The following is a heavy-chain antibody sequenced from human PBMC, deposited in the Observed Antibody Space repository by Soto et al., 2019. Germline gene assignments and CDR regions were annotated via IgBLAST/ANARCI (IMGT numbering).Heavy chain of an antibody. CDR2: ISASGDST. V-gene: IGHV3-23*01. D-gene: IGHD3-10*01. J-gene: IGHJ5*02. CDR3: AKAPYYYGSGNHYNGGFDP. CDR1: GLTFSSYA. Sequence: GGSLRLSCAASGLTFSSYAMNWVRQAPGKGLEWVSVISASGDSTYYADSVQGRLTISRDNSKNTLFLQMNSLRAEDTAVYYCAKAPYYYGSGNHYNGGFDPWGQGTLVTVSS.